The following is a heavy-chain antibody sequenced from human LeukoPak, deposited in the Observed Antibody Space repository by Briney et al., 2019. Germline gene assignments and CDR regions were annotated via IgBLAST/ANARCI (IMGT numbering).Heavy chain of an antibody. J-gene: IGHJ4*02. V-gene: IGHV3-74*01. CDR1: GFTFSSYW. Sequence: GGSLRLSCAASGFTFSSYWLHWVRQAPGKGLVWVSRINNDGSDTSYADSVKGRFTISRDNAKNMVYLEMSSLRADDTAVYYCARDRGDVSRIHPLDYWGQGTLVTVSS. D-gene: IGHD5-24*01. CDR3: ARDRGDVSRIHPLDY. CDR2: INNDGSDT.